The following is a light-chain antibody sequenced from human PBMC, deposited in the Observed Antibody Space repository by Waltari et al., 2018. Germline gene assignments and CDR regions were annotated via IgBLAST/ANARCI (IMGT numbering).Light chain of an antibody. CDR3: QQYSSYPKGT. Sequence: DIQMTQFPSTLSASVGDRVTITCRASQSTSDWLAWYQQKPGGAPKLLIYKASTLEGGVPSRFRGSGSGTEFTLTISSLQPDDFATYHCQQYSSYPKGTFGQATKVEIK. CDR1: QSTSDW. J-gene: IGKJ1*01. CDR2: KAS. V-gene: IGKV1-5*03.